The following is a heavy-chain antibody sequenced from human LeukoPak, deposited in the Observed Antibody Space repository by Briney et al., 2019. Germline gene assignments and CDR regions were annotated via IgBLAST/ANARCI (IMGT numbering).Heavy chain of an antibody. J-gene: IGHJ4*02. CDR3: ASGIVVVPAARKRASYFDY. CDR2: ISGSGSSI. D-gene: IGHD2-2*01. Sequence: GGSLRLSCAASGFIFNAHSINWVRQAPGKGLEWVSYISGSGSSIDYADSVGGRFTIYRDSARNSVYLQMNNLRAEDTAVYYCASGIVVVPAARKRASYFDYWGQGTLVTVSS. CDR1: GFIFNAHS. V-gene: IGHV3-48*01.